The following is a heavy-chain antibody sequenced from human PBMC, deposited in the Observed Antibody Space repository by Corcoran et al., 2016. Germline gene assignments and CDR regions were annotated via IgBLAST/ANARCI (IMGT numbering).Heavy chain of an antibody. CDR2: ISYAGSNK. J-gene: IGHJ4*02. CDR1: GFTFSRYG. CDR3: AQGQEMGDY. V-gene: IGHV3-30*18. D-gene: IGHD3-16*01. Sequence: VQLVESGGGLVQPGRSLRPSCAASGFTFSRYGMHWVRQAPGKGLAWVAVISYAGSNKYYADSVKGRVTISRDNSKNTLYLQMNSMRAEDTVVYYCAQGQEMGDYLGQGTLVTVSS.